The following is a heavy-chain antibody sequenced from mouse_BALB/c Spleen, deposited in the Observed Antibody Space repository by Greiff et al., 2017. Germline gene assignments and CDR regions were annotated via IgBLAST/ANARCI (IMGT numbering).Heavy chain of an antibody. D-gene: IGHD1-1*01. CDR2: INPSTGYT. CDR3: ARIYYGSSYDY. J-gene: IGHJ2*01. V-gene: IGHV1-7*01. CDR1: GYTFTSYW. Sequence: QVQLQQSGAELAKPGASVKMSCKASGYTFTSYWMHWVKQRPGQGLEWIGYINPSTGYTEYNQKFKDKATLTADKSSSTAYMQLSSLTSEDSAVYYCARIYYGSSYDYWGQGTTLTVSS.